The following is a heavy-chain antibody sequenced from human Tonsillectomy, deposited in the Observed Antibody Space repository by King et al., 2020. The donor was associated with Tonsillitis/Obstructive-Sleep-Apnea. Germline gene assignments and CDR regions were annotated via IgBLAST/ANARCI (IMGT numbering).Heavy chain of an antibody. CDR3: TTAPGITIFGVVIDY. CDR2: IKSKTDGGTT. V-gene: IGHV3-15*01. D-gene: IGHD3-3*01. CDR1: GFTFSNAW. Sequence: VQLVESGGGLVKPGGSLRLSCAASGFTFSNAWMSWVRQAPGKGLEWVGRIKSKTDGGTTDYAAPVKGRFTFSRDDSKNTLYLQMNSLKTEDTAVYYCTTAPGITIFGVVIDYWGQGTLVTVSS. J-gene: IGHJ4*02.